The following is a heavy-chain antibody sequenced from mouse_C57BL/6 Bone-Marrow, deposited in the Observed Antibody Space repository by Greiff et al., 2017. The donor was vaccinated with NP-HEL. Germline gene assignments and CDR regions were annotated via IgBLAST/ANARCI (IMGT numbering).Heavy chain of an antibody. CDR3: ARGGIYYDYAWFAY. J-gene: IGHJ3*01. CDR2: INPGSGGT. V-gene: IGHV1-54*01. D-gene: IGHD2-4*01. CDR1: GYAFTNYL. Sequence: QVQLQQSGAELVRPGTSVKVSCKASGYAFTNYLIEWVKQRPGQGLEWIGVINPGSGGTNYNEKFKGKATLTADKSSSTAYMPLSSLISEDSAVYFGARGGIYYDYAWFAYCGQGTLVTVSA.